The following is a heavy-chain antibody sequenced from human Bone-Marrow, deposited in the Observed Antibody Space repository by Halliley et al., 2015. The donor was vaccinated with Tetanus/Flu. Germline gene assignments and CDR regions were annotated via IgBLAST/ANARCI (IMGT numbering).Heavy chain of an antibody. Sequence: QLVQSGAEVKKPGASVKVSCRASGYTFTNYGITWVRQAPGQGLEWMGWISGYNGDTKYAQRFQGRVTMTTDTSTTTAYLDLRSLRSDDTAVYYCARDPAATQIAYFGMDVWGQGTTVTVSS. J-gene: IGHJ6*02. D-gene: IGHD2-15*01. CDR1: GYTFTNYG. CDR3: ARDPAATQIAYFGMDV. CDR2: ISGYNGDT. V-gene: IGHV1-18*01.